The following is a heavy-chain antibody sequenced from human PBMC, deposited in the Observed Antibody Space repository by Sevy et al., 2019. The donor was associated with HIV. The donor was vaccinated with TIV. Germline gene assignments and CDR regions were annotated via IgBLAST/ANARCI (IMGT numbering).Heavy chain of an antibody. CDR2: ISDDSRYI. J-gene: IGHJ4*02. V-gene: IGHV3-21*04. D-gene: IGHD3-3*01. CDR3: ARDFTIFGVVSGIDY. Sequence: GGSLRLSCAASGFTFRTYSMNWVRQAPGKGLEWLSSISDDSRYIYYSDSVKGRFTISRANTKNLPYLQINNLRVEDTAIYYCARDFTIFGVVSGIDYWGQGNLVTVSS. CDR1: GFTFRTYS.